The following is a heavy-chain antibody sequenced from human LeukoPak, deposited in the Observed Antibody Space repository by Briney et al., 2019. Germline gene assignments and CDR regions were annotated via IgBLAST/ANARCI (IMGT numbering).Heavy chain of an antibody. J-gene: IGHJ5*02. CDR1: GFTFSDYA. CDR3: ARDLRP. Sequence: AGSLILSCAASGFTFSDYAMNWVRQAPGKGLEWVSSITSSSNYIYYASSVRGRFTISRDNTKNSLYLQMNSLRAEDTAVYHCARDLRPWGQGTLVTVSS. V-gene: IGHV3-21*01. CDR2: ITSSSNYI.